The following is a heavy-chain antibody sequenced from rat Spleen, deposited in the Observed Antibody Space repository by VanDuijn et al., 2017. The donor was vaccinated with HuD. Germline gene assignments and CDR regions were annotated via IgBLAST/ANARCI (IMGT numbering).Heavy chain of an antibody. J-gene: IGHJ2*01. CDR1: GFTFSNYD. Sequence: EVQLVESGGGLVQPGRSMKLSCAASGFTFSNYDMAWVRQAPTKGLEWVASMSYDGTSTYYRDSVKGRFTVSRDNAKTTLYLQMDSLRSEDTATYYCARQRGGYSSAHFDYWGQGVMVTVSS. CDR2: MSYDGTST. V-gene: IGHV5-25*01. D-gene: IGHD3-3*01. CDR3: ARQRGGYSSAHFDY.